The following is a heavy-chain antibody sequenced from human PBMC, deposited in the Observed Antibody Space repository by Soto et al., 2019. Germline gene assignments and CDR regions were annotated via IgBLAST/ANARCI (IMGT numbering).Heavy chain of an antibody. V-gene: IGHV3-30*18. D-gene: IGHD6-6*01. Sequence: GGSLRLSCAASGFTFSSYGMHWVRQAPGKGLEWVAVISYDGSNKYYADSVKGRFTISRDNSKNTLYLQMNSLRAEDTAVYYCAKDRGSSDYYYYYGMDVWGQGTTVTVSS. J-gene: IGHJ6*02. CDR2: ISYDGSNK. CDR3: AKDRGSSDYYYYYGMDV. CDR1: GFTFSSYG.